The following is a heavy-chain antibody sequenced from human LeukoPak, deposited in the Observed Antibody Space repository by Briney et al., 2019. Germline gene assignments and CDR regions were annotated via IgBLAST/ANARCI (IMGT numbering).Heavy chain of an antibody. CDR3: ARGASYYYDSSGYYSDAFDI. CDR2: IYYSGST. CDR1: GGSISSYY. V-gene: IGHV4-59*12. D-gene: IGHD3-22*01. J-gene: IGHJ3*02. Sequence: SETLSLTCTVSGGSISSYYWSWIRQPPGKGLEWIGYIYYSGSTNYNPSLKSRVTISVDTSKNQFSLKLSSVTAADTAVYYCARGASYYYDSSGYYSDAFDIWGQGTMVTVSS.